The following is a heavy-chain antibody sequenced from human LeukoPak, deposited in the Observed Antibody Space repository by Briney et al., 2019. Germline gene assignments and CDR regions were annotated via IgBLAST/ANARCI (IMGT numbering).Heavy chain of an antibody. D-gene: IGHD3-16*01. CDR2: IYYSGST. CDR1: GGSISSGTYY. CDR3: ARFTPQGYGWGGYNRFDP. V-gene: IGHV4-39*07. Sequence: SETLSLTCTVSGGSISSGTYYWGWIRQPPGKGLEWIGSIYYSGSTYYNPSLKSRVTISLDTSKNQFSLNLTSVTAADTAVYYCARFTPQGYGWGGYNRFDPWGQGTLVTVSS. J-gene: IGHJ5*02.